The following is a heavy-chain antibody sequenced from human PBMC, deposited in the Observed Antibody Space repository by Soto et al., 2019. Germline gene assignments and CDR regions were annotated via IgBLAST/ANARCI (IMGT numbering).Heavy chain of an antibody. CDR2: IYPGDSDT. D-gene: IGHD1-26*01. CDR3: ARGSLGDGSYFGLDV. V-gene: IGHV5-51*01. CDR1: GYTFTNYW. J-gene: IGHJ6*02. Sequence: RGESLKISCKGSGYTFTNYWIGWVRQMPGKGLEWMGIIYPGDSDTKYNPSFQGQVTISADKSITTTYLRWTSLKASDTAVYYCARGSLGDGSYFGLDVWGQGTTVTVSS.